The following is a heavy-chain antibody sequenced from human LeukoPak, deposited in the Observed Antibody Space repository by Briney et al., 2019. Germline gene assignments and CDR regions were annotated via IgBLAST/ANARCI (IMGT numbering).Heavy chain of an antibody. V-gene: IGHV3-7*01. CDR3: ARDPPGNYYDGSGYYS. CDR1: GLTLSRYW. CDR2: IKEDGSEK. D-gene: IGHD3-22*01. Sequence: GSLRLSCAVSGLTLSRYWMTWVRQAPGKGLEWVANIKEDGSEKYYVDSVKGRFTISRDNAKNSLYLQMNSLRVEDTAVYYCARDPPGNYYDGSGYYSWGQGTLVTVSP. J-gene: IGHJ5*02.